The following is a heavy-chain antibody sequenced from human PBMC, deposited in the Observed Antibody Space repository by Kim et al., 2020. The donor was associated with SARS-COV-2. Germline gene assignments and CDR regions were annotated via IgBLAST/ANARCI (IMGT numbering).Heavy chain of an antibody. CDR3: ARRIEAAGTPIGY. J-gene: IGHJ4*02. D-gene: IGHD6-13*01. V-gene: IGHV1-8*01. Sequence: AQKCQGRVTMTRNTSTTTAYMGLSSLRSEDTAVYYCARRIEAAGTPIGYWGQGTLVTVSS.